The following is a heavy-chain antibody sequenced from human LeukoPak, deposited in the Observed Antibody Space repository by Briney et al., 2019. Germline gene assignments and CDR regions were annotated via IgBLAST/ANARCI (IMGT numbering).Heavy chain of an antibody. Sequence: GRSLRLSCAASGFTFSSYAMHWVRQAPGKGLEWVAVISYDGSNKYYADSVKGRFTISRDNSKNTLYLQMNSLRAEDTAVYYCARVGQRYCRSTSCYGGAFDYWGQGTLVTVSS. V-gene: IGHV3-30*04. CDR2: ISYDGSNK. CDR3: ARVGQRYCRSTSCYGGAFDY. D-gene: IGHD2-2*01. J-gene: IGHJ4*02. CDR1: GFTFSSYA.